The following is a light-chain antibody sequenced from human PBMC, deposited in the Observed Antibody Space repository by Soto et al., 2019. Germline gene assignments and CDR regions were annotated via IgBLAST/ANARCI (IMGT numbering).Light chain of an antibody. CDR3: QQSYSTPLT. J-gene: IGKJ4*01. V-gene: IGKV1-39*01. Sequence: DIQMTQSPSSLSASVGDRVTITCRASQSISSYLNWYQQKPGKAPKLVIYAASSLHSGVPSRFSGSGSGTDFTLTISSLQPEDFATYYCQQSYSTPLTCGGGTKVEIK. CDR1: QSISSY. CDR2: AAS.